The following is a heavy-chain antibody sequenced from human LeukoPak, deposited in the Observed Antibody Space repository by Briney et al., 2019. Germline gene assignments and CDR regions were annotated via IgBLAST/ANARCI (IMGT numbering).Heavy chain of an antibody. D-gene: IGHD6-6*01. CDR3: AKGSSRPPNAFDI. J-gene: IGHJ3*02. CDR2: IRQDGSEK. CDR1: GFTFSGHW. V-gene: IGHV3-7*01. Sequence: PGGSLRLSCTASGFTFSGHWMSWVRQAPGKGLEWVASIRQDGSEKHYVDSVEGRFIISRDNAKNSLHLQMNSLRAKDTAVYYCAKGSSRPPNAFDIWGQGTLVTVSS.